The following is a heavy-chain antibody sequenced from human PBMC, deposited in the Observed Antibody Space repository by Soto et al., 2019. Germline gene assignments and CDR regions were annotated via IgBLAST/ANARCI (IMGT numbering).Heavy chain of an antibody. Sequence: QVQLVQSGAEVKKPGASVKVSCKASGYTFTGYHMHWVRQAPGQGLERMGWINPNSGDTNYAQNFQGWVTMTRDTSISTAYMELSRLRSDDTAVYYCATSGSCSSTSCYVFDIWGQGTMVTVSS. CDR1: GYTFTGYH. D-gene: IGHD2-2*01. CDR3: ATSGSCSSTSCYVFDI. V-gene: IGHV1-2*04. CDR2: INPNSGDT. J-gene: IGHJ3*02.